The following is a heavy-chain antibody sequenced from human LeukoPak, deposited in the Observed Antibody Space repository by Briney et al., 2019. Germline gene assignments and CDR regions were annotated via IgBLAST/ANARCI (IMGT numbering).Heavy chain of an antibody. Sequence: GGSLRLFCAASGLTFSNYYMSWIRQAPGGGLECLSYISSSGSTIYYAGSVKGRFTISRDNANSSLYLQMNSLRAEDTAVYYWARQAIAVAGTLGSYYFDYWGQGTLVTVSS. CDR1: GLTFSNYY. CDR3: ARQAIAVAGTLGSYYFDY. J-gene: IGHJ4*02. D-gene: IGHD6-19*01. CDR2: ISSSGSTI. V-gene: IGHV3-11*04.